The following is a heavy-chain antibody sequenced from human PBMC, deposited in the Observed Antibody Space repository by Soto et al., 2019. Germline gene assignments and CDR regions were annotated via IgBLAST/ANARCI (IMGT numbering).Heavy chain of an antibody. CDR1: GFIFGNFG. Sequence: EVQVLESGGGLVQPGGSLRLSCAASGFIFGNFGMNWVRQAPGKGLEWVSGVRSDGDTTYNAESVEGRFTVFRDTSRNTVYLQMKNLRDEDTAIYYCAKGKGVGATPDGANCWGQGTLVTVSS. CDR2: VRSDGDTT. J-gene: IGHJ4*02. CDR3: AKGKGVGATPDGANC. D-gene: IGHD1-26*01. V-gene: IGHV3-23*01.